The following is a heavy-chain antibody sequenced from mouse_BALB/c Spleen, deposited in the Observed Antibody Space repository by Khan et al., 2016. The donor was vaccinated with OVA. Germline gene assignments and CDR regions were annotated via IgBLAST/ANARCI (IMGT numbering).Heavy chain of an antibody. D-gene: IGHD1-1*01. CDR2: ISYSGRT. CDR1: GYSITSDYA. CDR3: ARSVTITTVVATDFDY. J-gene: IGHJ2*01. V-gene: IGHV3-2*02. Sequence: EVQLVESGPGLVKPSQSLSLTCTVTGYSITSDYAWNWIRQFPGNKLEWMGYISYSGRTSYNPSLKSRISITRDPSKNQFFLQLNSVTTDDTATDYCARSVTITTVVATDFDYWGQGTTLTVSS.